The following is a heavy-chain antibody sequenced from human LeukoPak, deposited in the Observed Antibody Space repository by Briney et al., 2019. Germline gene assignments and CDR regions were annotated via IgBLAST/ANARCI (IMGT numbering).Heavy chain of an antibody. CDR2: IWYDGSNK. V-gene: IGHV3-33*06. D-gene: IGHD4-17*01. CDR3: AKDGLYDYGDYEEIR. J-gene: IGHJ4*02. Sequence: HPGRSLRLSCAASGFTFSSYGMHWVRQAPGKGLEWVAVIWYDGSNKYYADSVKGRFTISRDNSKNTLYLQMNSLRAEDTAVYYCAKDGLYDYGDYEEIRWGQGTLVTVSS. CDR1: GFTFSSYG.